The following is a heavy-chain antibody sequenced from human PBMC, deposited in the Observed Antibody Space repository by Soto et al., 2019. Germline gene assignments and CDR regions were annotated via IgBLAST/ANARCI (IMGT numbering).Heavy chain of an antibody. D-gene: IGHD3-9*01. V-gene: IGHV4-39*01. CDR3: ARHLTGDLTNAFDI. J-gene: IGHJ3*02. CDR2: IYYSGST. Sequence: SETLSLTCTVSGGSISSSSYYWGWIRQPPGKGLEWIGSIYYSGSTYYNPSLKSRVTIPVNTSKNQFSLKLSSVTAADTAVYYCARHLTGDLTNAFDIWGQGTMVTVSS. CDR1: GGSISSSSYY.